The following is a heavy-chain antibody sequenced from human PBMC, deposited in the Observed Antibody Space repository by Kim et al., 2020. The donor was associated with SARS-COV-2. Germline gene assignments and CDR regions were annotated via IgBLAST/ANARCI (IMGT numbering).Heavy chain of an antibody. J-gene: IGHJ6*03. CDR3: ARVLSTTIFGVVKNYYYYYMGV. V-gene: IGHV1-3*01. D-gene: IGHD3-3*01. CDR1: GYTFTSYA. Sequence: ASVKVSCKASGYTFTSYAMHWVRQAPGQRLEWMGWINAGNGNTKYSQKFQGRVTITRDTSASTAYMELSSLRSEDTAVYYCARVLSTTIFGVVKNYYYYYMGVWGEGTTVTVSS. CDR2: INAGNGNT.